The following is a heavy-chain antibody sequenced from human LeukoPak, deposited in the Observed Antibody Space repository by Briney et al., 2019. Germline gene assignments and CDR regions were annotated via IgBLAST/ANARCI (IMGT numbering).Heavy chain of an antibody. CDR1: GFTFDDYA. Sequence: GGSLRLSCAASGFTFDDYAMHWVRQAPGKGLEWVSGISWNSGSIGYADSVKGRFTISRDNAKNSLYLQMNSLRAEDTALYYCAKALEMATISTGFDYWGQGTLVTVSS. V-gene: IGHV3-9*01. CDR3: AKALEMATISTGFDY. J-gene: IGHJ4*02. CDR2: ISWNSGSI. D-gene: IGHD5-24*01.